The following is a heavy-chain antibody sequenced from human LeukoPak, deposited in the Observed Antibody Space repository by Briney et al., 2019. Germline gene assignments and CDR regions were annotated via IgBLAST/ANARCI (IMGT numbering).Heavy chain of an antibody. CDR2: IRHSGTT. V-gene: IGHV4-38-2*02. D-gene: IGHD5-24*01. Sequence: SETLSLTCTVSGYSISSGYYWGWIRQPPGKGLEWIGTIRHSGTTYYNPSLKSRVTISIDSSKNQFSLKLSSVTAADTAVYYCARLQRWLQWGTGFDYWGQGTLVTVSS. J-gene: IGHJ4*02. CDR1: GYSISSGYY. CDR3: ARLQRWLQWGTGFDY.